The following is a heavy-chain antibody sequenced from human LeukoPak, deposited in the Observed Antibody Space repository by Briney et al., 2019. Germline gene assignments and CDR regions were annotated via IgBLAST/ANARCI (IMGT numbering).Heavy chain of an antibody. D-gene: IGHD2-8*01. CDR1: GGSISSYY. CDR2: IYYSGST. Sequence: SETLSLTCTVSGGSISSYYWSWIRQRPRKGLEWIGYIYYSGSTNYNPSLKSRVTISVDTSKNQFSLKLSSVTAADTAVYYCARDPWSGYFDYWGQGTLVTVSS. J-gene: IGHJ4*02. CDR3: ARDPWSGYFDY. V-gene: IGHV4-59*01.